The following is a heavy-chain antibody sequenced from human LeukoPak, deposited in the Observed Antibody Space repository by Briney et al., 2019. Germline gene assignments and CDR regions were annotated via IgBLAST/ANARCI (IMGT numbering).Heavy chain of an antibody. Sequence: GGSLRLSCTASGFTLSSYEMSWIRQAPGKGLEWVSSIDYSGGSTYYADSVKGRFTISRDNSKNTLYVQMKSLRAEDTAVYYCAKDFVVVPGNVNYFDYWGQGTLVTVSS. CDR1: GFTLSSYE. V-gene: IGHV3-23*01. CDR2: IDYSGGST. J-gene: IGHJ4*02. CDR3: AKDFVVVPGNVNYFDY. D-gene: IGHD2-21*02.